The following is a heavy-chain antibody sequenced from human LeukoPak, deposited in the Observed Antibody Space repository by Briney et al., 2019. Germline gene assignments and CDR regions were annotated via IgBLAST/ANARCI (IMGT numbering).Heavy chain of an antibody. Sequence: TGGSLRLSCAASGFTFSSYWMSWVRQAPGKGLEWVANIKQDGSEKYYVDSVKGRFTISRDNAKDSLYLQMNSLRAEDTAVYYCARDVSRYYDFWSGYYTGTPLDYWGQGTLVTVSS. D-gene: IGHD3-3*01. V-gene: IGHV3-7*01. CDR1: GFTFSSYW. CDR2: IKQDGSEK. CDR3: ARDVSRYYDFWSGYYTGTPLDY. J-gene: IGHJ4*02.